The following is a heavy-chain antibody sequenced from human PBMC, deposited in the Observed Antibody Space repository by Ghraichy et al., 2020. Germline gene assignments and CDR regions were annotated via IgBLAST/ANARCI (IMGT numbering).Heavy chain of an antibody. V-gene: IGHV2-70*04. D-gene: IGHD6-6*01. CDR3: ARYSSSSSPSYWYFDL. CDR1: GFSLSTSGMR. Sequence: SGPTLVKPTQTLTLTCTFSGFSLSTSGMRVSWIRQPPGKALEWLARIDWDDDKFYSTSLKTRLTISKDTSKNQVVLTMTNMDPVDTATYYCARYSSSSSPSYWYFDLWGRGTLVTVSS. CDR2: IDWDDDK. J-gene: IGHJ2*01.